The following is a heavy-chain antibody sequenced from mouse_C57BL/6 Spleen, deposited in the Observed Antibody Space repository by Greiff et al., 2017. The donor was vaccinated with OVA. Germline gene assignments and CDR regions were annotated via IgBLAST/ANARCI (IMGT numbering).Heavy chain of an antibody. CDR3: ARDGATGVGDWYFDV. D-gene: IGHD1-1*01. J-gene: IGHJ1*03. CDR1: GYSITSGYY. Sequence: EVQLQESGPGLVKPSQSLSLTCSVTGYSITSGYYWNWIRQFPGNKLEWMGYISYDGSNNYNPSLKNRISITRDTSKNQFFLKVNSVTTEDTATYYRARDGATGVGDWYFDVRGTGTTVTVSS. V-gene: IGHV3-6*01. CDR2: ISYDGSN.